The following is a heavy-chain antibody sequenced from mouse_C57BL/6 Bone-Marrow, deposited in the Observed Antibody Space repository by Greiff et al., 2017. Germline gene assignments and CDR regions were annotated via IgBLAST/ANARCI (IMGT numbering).Heavy chain of an antibody. V-gene: IGHV1-61*01. J-gene: IGHJ2*01. D-gene: IGHD2-12*01. CDR2: IYPSDSET. CDR3: ARNWLPLRRGDY. CDR1: GYTFTSYW. Sequence: VQLQQPGAELVRPGSSVKLSCKASGYTFTSYWMDWVKQRPGQGLEWIGNIYPSDSETHYNQKFKDKATLTVDKSSSTAYMQLSSLTSEDSAVYYCARNWLPLRRGDYWGQGTTLTVSS.